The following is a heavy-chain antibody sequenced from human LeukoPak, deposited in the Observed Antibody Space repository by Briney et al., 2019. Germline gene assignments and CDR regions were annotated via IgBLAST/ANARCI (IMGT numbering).Heavy chain of an antibody. CDR1: GGSISSGGYY. V-gene: IGHV4-61*08. J-gene: IGHJ3*02. Sequence: SETLSLTCTVSGGSISSGGYYWSWIRQHPGKGLEWIGYIYYSGSTNYNPSLKSRVTISVDTSKNQFSLKLSSVTAADTAVYYCARDSGDSSGYYSNHDAFDIWGQGTMVTVSS. CDR3: ARDSGDSSGYYSNHDAFDI. D-gene: IGHD3-22*01. CDR2: IYYSGST.